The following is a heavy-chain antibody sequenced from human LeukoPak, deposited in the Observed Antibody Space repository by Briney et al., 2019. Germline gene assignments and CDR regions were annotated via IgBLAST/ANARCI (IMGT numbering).Heavy chain of an antibody. V-gene: IGHV1-69*06. CDR1: GFTFSSYA. Sequence: GGSLRLSCAASGFTFSSYAISWVRQAPGQGLEWMGGIIPIFGTANYAQKFQGRVTITAGKSTSTAYMELSSLRSEDTAVYYCARGGTITFGGVIDRMFDPWGQGTLVTVSS. CDR3: ARGGTITFGGVIDRMFDP. CDR2: IIPIFGTA. J-gene: IGHJ5*02. D-gene: IGHD3-16*02.